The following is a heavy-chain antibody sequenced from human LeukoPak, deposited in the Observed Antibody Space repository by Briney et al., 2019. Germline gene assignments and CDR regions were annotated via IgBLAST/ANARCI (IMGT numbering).Heavy chain of an antibody. CDR3: TRGTMIIMVPRDSFDY. J-gene: IGHJ4*02. CDR1: GGTFSSYA. V-gene: IGHV1-69*05. CDR2: IIPIFGTA. Sequence: SVKVSCKASGGTFSSYAISWVRQAPGQGLEWMGGIIPIFGTANYAQKFQGRVTITTDESTSTAYMELSSLRSEDTAVYYCTRGTMIIMVPRDSFDYWGQGTLVTVSS. D-gene: IGHD3-22*01.